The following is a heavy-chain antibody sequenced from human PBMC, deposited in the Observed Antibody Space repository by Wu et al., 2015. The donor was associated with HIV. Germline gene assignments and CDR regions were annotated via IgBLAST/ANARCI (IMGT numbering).Heavy chain of an antibody. Sequence: QVQLVQSGAEVKKPGASVKVSCKASGYTFTSYGISWVRQAPGQGLEWMGWISAYNGNTNYAQKLQGRVTMTTDTSTGTAYMELMSLRSDDTAYLYCARAGTQLWTGTHYFYYMDIVGQSGTTGHRLL. CDR2: ISAYNGNT. D-gene: IGHD3-10*02. V-gene: IGHV1-18*01. CDR3: ARAGTQLWTGTHYFYYMDI. J-gene: IGHJ6*03. CDR1: GYTFTSYG.